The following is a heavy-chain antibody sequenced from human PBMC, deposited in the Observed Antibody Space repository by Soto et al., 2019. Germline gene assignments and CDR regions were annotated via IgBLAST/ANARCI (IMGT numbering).Heavy chain of an antibody. V-gene: IGHV3-9*01. CDR2: VTWNSVAT. Sequence: EVQLVESGGGLVQPGRSLRLSCTASGFIFDNHAMHWVRQAPGKGLEWVAGVTWNSVATGYADSVKGRFTISRDNAKNSLYLQMNSLSAEDTAVDFCVKEGGMKYFDFWGRGTVVTVSS. CDR1: GFIFDNHA. J-gene: IGHJ2*01. D-gene: IGHD3-16*01. CDR3: VKEGGMKYFDF.